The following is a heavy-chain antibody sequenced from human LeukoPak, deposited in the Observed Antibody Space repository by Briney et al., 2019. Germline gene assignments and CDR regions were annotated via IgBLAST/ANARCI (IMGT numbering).Heavy chain of an antibody. CDR3: SKIHGNSWYGWGYFDY. V-gene: IGHV4-30-4*01. Sequence: SQTLSLTCTVSGGSINNGDNYWSWIRQPPGKGLEWIGFIYYRGTAYYNPSLKSRVTISIDPSKNQFSLQLSSVTAADTAVYYCSKIHGNSWYGWGYFDYWGQGTLVTVSS. J-gene: IGHJ4*02. CDR1: GGSINNGDNY. CDR2: IYYRGTA. D-gene: IGHD6-13*01.